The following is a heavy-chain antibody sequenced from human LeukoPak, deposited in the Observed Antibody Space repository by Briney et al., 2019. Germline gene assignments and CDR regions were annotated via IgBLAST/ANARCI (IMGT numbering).Heavy chain of an antibody. Sequence: SETLSFTCTVSGGSISSSSYYWGWIRQPPGKGLEWIGSLYYSGSTSYNPSLKSRVTISVDTSKGQFSLRLSSVTAADTAVYYCSIVVVVAATVGIDYWGQGTLVTVSS. CDR2: LYYSGST. CDR3: SIVVVVAATVGIDY. D-gene: IGHD2-15*01. V-gene: IGHV4-39*01. CDR1: GGSISSSSYY. J-gene: IGHJ4*02.